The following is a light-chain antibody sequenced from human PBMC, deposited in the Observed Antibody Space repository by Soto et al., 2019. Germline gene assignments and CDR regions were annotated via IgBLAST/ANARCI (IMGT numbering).Light chain of an antibody. Sequence: QSVLTQPASVSGSTGQSITISCTGTSSDVGSYNLVSWYQQHPGKAPKLMIYEGSKRPSGVSNRFSGSKSGNTASLTISGLQAEDEADYYCCSYAGSSTFEVFGNGTKVTVL. V-gene: IGLV2-23*03. CDR1: SSDVGSYNL. J-gene: IGLJ1*01. CDR2: EGS. CDR3: CSYAGSSTFEV.